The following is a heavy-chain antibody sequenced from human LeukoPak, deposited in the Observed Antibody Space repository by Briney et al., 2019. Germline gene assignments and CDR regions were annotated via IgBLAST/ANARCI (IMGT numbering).Heavy chain of an antibody. V-gene: IGHV3-30*02. CDR1: GFTFSSYG. Sequence: GGSLRLSCAASGFTFSSYGMHWVRQAPGKGLEWVAFIRYDGSNKYYADSVKGRFTTSRDNSKNTLYLQMNSPRAEDTAVYYCAREGSDWNYYYYMDVWGKGTTVTISS. CDR2: IRYDGSNK. CDR3: AREGSDWNYYYYMDV. D-gene: IGHD6-19*01. J-gene: IGHJ6*03.